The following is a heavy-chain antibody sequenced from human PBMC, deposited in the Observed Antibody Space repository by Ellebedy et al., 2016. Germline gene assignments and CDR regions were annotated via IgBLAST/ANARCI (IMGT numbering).Heavy chain of an antibody. Sequence: SETLSLTCIVSGGSISRYYWSWIRRPPGRGLEWIGNIYYTGTTNYNPSLQSRVTISLDTSKNQFSPRLTSVTAADTAVYYCARRGGVSFGERPSDYWGQGTLVTVSS. D-gene: IGHD3-10*01. CDR2: IYYTGTT. V-gene: IGHV4-59*01. J-gene: IGHJ4*02. CDR1: GGSISRYY. CDR3: ARRGGVSFGERPSDY.